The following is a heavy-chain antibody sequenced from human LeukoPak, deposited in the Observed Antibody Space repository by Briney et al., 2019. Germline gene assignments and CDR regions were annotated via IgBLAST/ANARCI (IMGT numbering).Heavy chain of an antibody. CDR1: GFTFSNAW. CDR3: TTDYHYDSSGYYLSPSLDY. Sequence: GGSLRPSCAASGFTFSNAWMSWVRQAPGKGLEWVGRIKSKTDGGTTDYAAPVKGRFTISRDDSKNTLYLQMNSLKTEDTAVYYCTTDYHYDSSGYYLSPSLDYWGQGTLVTVSS. V-gene: IGHV3-15*01. CDR2: IKSKTDGGTT. D-gene: IGHD3-22*01. J-gene: IGHJ4*02.